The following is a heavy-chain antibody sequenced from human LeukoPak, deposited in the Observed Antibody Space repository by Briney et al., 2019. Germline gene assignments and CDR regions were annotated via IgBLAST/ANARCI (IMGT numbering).Heavy chain of an antibody. D-gene: IGHD1-14*01. V-gene: IGHV5-51*01. CDR2: NYPGESDT. CDR3: ARHNREYASASPLDY. Sequence: GEPLNTSGQGSESSFTTYRIAWAGQMPAKGLEWMGFNYPGESDTTNSPSFQGQVTISADKSISTSYLHWSSLKASDTALYYCARHNREYASASPLDYWGQGSLVTVSS. CDR1: ESSFTTYR. J-gene: IGHJ4*02.